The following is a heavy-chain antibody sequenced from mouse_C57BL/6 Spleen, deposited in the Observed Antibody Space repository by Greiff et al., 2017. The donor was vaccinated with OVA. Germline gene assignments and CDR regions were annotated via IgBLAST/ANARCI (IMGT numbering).Heavy chain of an antibody. CDR1: GFTFSSYA. D-gene: IGHD1-1*01. CDR3: TRDSNGSSYGAMDY. J-gene: IGHJ4*01. Sequence: EVQVVESGAGLVKPGGSLKLSCAASGFTFSSYAMSWVRQTPEKRLEWVAYISSGGDYIYYADTVKGRFTISRDNARNTLYLQMSSLKSEDTAMYYCTRDSNGSSYGAMDYWGQGTSVTVSS. CDR2: ISSGGDYI. V-gene: IGHV5-9-1*02.